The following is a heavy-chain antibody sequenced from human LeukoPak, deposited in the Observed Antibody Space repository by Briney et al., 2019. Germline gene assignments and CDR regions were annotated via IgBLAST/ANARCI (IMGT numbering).Heavy chain of an antibody. CDR1: GFTFSTYA. J-gene: IGHJ4*02. V-gene: IGHV3-23*01. Sequence: GGSLRLSCAASGFTFSTYAMSWVRQAPGKGLEWVSAISGSGGSTYYADSVRSRFTISRDNSKNTLYLQMNSLRAEDTAVYYCAKYKDTSGYVDYWGQGTLVTVSS. CDR3: AKYKDTSGYVDY. D-gene: IGHD3-22*01. CDR2: ISGSGGST.